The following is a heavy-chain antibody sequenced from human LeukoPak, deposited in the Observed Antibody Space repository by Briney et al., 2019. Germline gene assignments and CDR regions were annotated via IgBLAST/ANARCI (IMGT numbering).Heavy chain of an antibody. J-gene: IGHJ3*02. CDR3: AKDKVAVTNDAFDI. CDR2: ISYDGSNK. CDR1: GFTFSSYG. Sequence: GGSLRLSCAASGFTFSSYGMHWVRQAPGKGLEWVAVISYDGSNKYYADSVKGRFTISRDNSKNTLYLQMNSLRAEDTAVYYCAKDKVAVTNDAFDIWGQGTMVTVSS. D-gene: IGHD4-17*01. V-gene: IGHV3-30*18.